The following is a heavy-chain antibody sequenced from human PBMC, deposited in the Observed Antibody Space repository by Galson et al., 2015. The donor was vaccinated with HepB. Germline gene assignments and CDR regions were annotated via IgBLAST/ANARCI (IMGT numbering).Heavy chain of an antibody. CDR2: IISIFPTT. J-gene: IGHJ5*02. Sequence: SVKVSCKASGGTLSNFGISWVRQAPGRGLEWMGGIISIFPTTNYAQKFQARLTITADESTNTAYMELSSLRSEDTAVYYCARDVPGMTAANSLWFDPWGQGTLVTVSS. CDR3: ARDVPGMTAANSLWFDP. D-gene: IGHD6-13*01. V-gene: IGHV1-69*13. CDR1: GGTLSNFG.